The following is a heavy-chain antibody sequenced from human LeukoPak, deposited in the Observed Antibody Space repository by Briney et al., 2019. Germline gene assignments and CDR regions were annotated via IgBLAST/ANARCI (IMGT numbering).Heavy chain of an antibody. CDR3: ARAPHYYYMDV. J-gene: IGHJ6*03. V-gene: IGHV1-8*01. CDR2: MNPSSGNT. CDR1: GYTFTSYD. Sequence: ASVKVSCKASGYTFTSYDINWVRQATGQGLEWMGWMNPSSGNTGYAQKFQGRVTMTRNTSISTAYMELSSLRSEDAAVYYCARAPHYYYMDVWGKGTTVTVSS.